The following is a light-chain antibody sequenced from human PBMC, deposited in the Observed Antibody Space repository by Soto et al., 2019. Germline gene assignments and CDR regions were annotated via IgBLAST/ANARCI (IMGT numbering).Light chain of an antibody. CDR3: QQYDSSPRT. CDR2: GAS. J-gene: IGKJ1*01. CDR1: QSVSSSY. Sequence: EIVFTQSPGTLSVSPGERTTLSCRASQSVSSSYLAWYQQIRGQAPRLLIYGASSRATGIPDRFSGSGSGTDFILTISRLEPEDFAVYYCQQYDSSPRTFGQGTKVDIK. V-gene: IGKV3-20*01.